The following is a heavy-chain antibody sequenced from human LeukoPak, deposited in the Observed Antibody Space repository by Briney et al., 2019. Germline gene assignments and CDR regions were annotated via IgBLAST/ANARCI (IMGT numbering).Heavy chain of an antibody. D-gene: IGHD4-11*01. V-gene: IGHV4-34*01. J-gene: IGHJ3*02. CDR1: GGSFSGYY. CDR3: ARGVRTVFTSRRIMDALDI. Sequence: PSETLSLTCAVYGGSFSGYYWSWIRQPPGKGLEWIGEINHSGSTNYNPSLKSRVTISVDTSKNQFSLKLSSVTAADTAVYYRARGVRTVFTSRRIMDALDIWGQGTMVTVSS. CDR2: INHSGST.